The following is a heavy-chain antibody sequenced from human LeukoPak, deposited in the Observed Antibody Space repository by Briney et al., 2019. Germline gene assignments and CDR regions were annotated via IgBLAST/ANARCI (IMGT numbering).Heavy chain of an antibody. J-gene: IGHJ4*02. CDR1: GYTFTGFY. CDR3: ASNRRSIYYDSSGYYGY. V-gene: IGHV1-2*02. D-gene: IGHD3-22*01. CDR2: INPNSGGT. Sequence: GASVKVSCKASGYTFTGFYMHWVRQAPGQGLEWMGWINPNSGGTKYAQKFQGRVTMTRDTSISTAYMELSSLRSEDTAVYYCASNRRSIYYDSSGYYGYWGQGTLVTVSS.